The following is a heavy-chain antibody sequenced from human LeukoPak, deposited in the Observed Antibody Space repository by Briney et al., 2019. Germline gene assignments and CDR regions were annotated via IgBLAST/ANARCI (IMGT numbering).Heavy chain of an antibody. V-gene: IGHV3-23*01. CDR2: ISGSADNT. Sequence: PGGSLRLSCAASGFTFSSYAMSWVRQAPGKGLEWVSAISGSADNTFYADSVKGRFTISRDNSKNTLYLQMNSLSAEDTAVYYCVKMQGYLDLWGRGTLVIVSS. CDR3: VKMQGYLDL. CDR1: GFTFSSYA. J-gene: IGHJ2*01.